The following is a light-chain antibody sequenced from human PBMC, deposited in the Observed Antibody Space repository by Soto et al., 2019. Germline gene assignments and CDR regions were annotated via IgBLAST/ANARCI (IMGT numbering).Light chain of an antibody. J-gene: IGKJ1*01. CDR3: QQYNNWPRT. Sequence: EIVMTQSPATLSVSPGERATLSCRASQSISSNLAWYQQKPGQAPRLLMYDAATRATGLPARFSGSGSGTEFTLTISSLQSEDFAIYYCQQYNNWPRTFGQGTKVHIK. CDR2: DAA. V-gene: IGKV3-15*01. CDR1: QSISSN.